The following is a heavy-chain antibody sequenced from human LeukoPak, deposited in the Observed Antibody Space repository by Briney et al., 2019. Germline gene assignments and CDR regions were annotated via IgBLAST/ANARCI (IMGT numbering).Heavy chain of an antibody. CDR3: TTEPYSSSWKYYFDY. Sequence: PGGSLRLSCAASGFTFSSYAMHWVRQAPGKGLEWVGRIKSKTDGGTTDYAAPVKGRFTISRDDSKNTLYLQMNSLKTEDTAVYYCTTEPYSSSWKYYFDYWGQGTLVTVSS. D-gene: IGHD6-13*01. J-gene: IGHJ4*02. CDR1: GFTFSSYA. V-gene: IGHV3-15*01. CDR2: IKSKTDGGTT.